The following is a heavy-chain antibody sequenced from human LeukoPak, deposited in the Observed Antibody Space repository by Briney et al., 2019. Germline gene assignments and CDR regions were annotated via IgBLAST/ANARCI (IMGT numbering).Heavy chain of an antibody. Sequence: ASVKVSCKASGYTFTTYAMHWVRQAPGQRQEWIGWINAGNGNTKYSQAFQGRGTITRDTSARTTSMALGSRRPGATRVYYCSRGPVVGAMSRRAFDIWGQGTMVTVSS. J-gene: IGHJ3*02. CDR2: INAGNGNT. CDR1: GYTFTTYA. V-gene: IGHV1-3*01. D-gene: IGHD1-26*01. CDR3: SRGPVVGAMSRRAFDI.